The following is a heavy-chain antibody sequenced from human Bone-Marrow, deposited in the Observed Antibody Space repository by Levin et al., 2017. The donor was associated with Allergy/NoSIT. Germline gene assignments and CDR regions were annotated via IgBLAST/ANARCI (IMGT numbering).Heavy chain of an antibody. J-gene: IGHJ3*02. Sequence: PGGSLRLSCAVSGGSISSSNWWSWVRQPPGKGLEWIGEIYHSGSTNYNPSLKSRVTISVDKSKNQFSLKLSSVTAADTAVYYCASPIIDRFSPDAFDIWGQGTMVTVSS. CDR2: IYHSGST. CDR3: ASPIIDRFSPDAFDI. CDR1: GGSISSSNW. V-gene: IGHV4-4*02.